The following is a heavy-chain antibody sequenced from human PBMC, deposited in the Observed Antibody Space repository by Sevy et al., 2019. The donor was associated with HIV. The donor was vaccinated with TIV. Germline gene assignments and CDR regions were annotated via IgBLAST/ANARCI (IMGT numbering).Heavy chain of an antibody. V-gene: IGHV3-11*01. Sequence: GGSLRLSCAASGFTFSDYYMSWIRQAPGKGLEWVSYISSSGSTIYYADSVKGRFTISRGNAKNSLYLQMNSLRAEDTAVYYCARGDDARAYYYGSGSPLYYYYGMDVWGQGTTVTVSS. CDR2: ISSSGSTI. D-gene: IGHD3-10*01. CDR3: ARGDDARAYYYGSGSPLYYYYGMDV. CDR1: GFTFSDYY. J-gene: IGHJ6*02.